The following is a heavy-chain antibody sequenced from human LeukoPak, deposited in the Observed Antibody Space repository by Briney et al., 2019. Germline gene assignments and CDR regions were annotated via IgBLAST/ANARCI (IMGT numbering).Heavy chain of an antibody. Sequence: SVKVSCKASGGTFSSYAISWVRQAPGQGLEWMGRIIPIFGTANYAQKFQGRVTITTDESTSTAYMELSSLRSEDTAVYYCARQGSSTTQLPAYWGQGTLVTVSS. V-gene: IGHV1-69*05. CDR1: GGTFSSYA. CDR3: ARQGSSTTQLPAY. CDR2: IIPIFGTA. J-gene: IGHJ4*02. D-gene: IGHD2-2*01.